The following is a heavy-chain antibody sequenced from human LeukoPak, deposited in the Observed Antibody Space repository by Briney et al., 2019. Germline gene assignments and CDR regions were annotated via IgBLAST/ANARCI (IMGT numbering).Heavy chain of an antibody. V-gene: IGHV3-23*01. D-gene: IGHD3-9*01. CDR1: GFTFSSYA. Sequence: GGSLRLSCAASGFTFSSYAMSWVRQAPGKGLEWVSAITGGGGSTYYADSVKGRFTISRDNSKNTLYLQMNSLRAEDTAVYYCAKTASYYDILTGFGVFDYWGQGALVTVSS. CDR2: ITGGGGST. CDR3: AKTASYYDILTGFGVFDY. J-gene: IGHJ4*02.